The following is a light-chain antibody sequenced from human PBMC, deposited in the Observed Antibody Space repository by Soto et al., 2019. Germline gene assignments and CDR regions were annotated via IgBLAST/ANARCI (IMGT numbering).Light chain of an antibody. CDR1: QSVSSN. V-gene: IGKV3-15*01. CDR2: GAS. Sequence: EIVMTQSPATLSVSPGERATLSCRASQSVSSNLAWYQQKPGQAPRLLIYGASTRATGIPVRFGGSGSGTEFTLPISRLQSEDFAVYYCQHYNNWPPYTFGQGTKLEIK. J-gene: IGKJ2*01. CDR3: QHYNNWPPYT.